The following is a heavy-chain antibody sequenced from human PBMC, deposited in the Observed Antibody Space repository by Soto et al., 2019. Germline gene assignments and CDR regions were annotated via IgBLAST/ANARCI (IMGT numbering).Heavy chain of an antibody. D-gene: IGHD3-3*01. Sequence: SESMSLTCAAYGGSFRISYCGGIRQPPGKGLEWIGEINHSGSTNYNPSLKSRVTISVDTSKNQFSLKLSSVTAADTAVYYCARGARRSGYHATIEYWVQGTLVTVSP. V-gene: IGHV4-34*01. CDR1: GGSFRISY. CDR3: ARGARRSGYHATIEY. J-gene: IGHJ4*02. CDR2: INHSGST.